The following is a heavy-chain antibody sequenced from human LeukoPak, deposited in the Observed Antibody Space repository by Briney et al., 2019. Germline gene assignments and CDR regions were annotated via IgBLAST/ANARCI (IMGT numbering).Heavy chain of an antibody. Sequence: SETLSLTCAVSGGSISSYYWSWIRQPAGKGLEWIGRIYTSGSTNYNPSLKSRVTMSVDTSKNQFSLKLSSVTAADTAVYYCARVRSSYVPNDAFDIWGQGTMVTVSS. CDR2: IYTSGST. J-gene: IGHJ3*02. CDR1: GGSISSYY. CDR3: ARVRSSYVPNDAFDI. D-gene: IGHD6-13*01. V-gene: IGHV4-4*07.